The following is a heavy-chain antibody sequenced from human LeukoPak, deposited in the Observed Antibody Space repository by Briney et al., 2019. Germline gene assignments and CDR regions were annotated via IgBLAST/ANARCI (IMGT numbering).Heavy chain of an antibody. V-gene: IGHV1-8*01. Sequence: ASVKVSCKASGYTFTSYDINWVRQATGQGLEWMGWMNPNSGNTGYAQKFQGRVTMTRNTSISTAYMELSSLRPEDTAVYYCATRGKVSSTSPPENYYYYYMDVWGKGTTVTVSS. CDR1: GYTFTSYD. J-gene: IGHJ6*03. CDR2: MNPNSGNT. D-gene: IGHD2-2*01. CDR3: ATRGKVSSTSPPENYYYYYMDV.